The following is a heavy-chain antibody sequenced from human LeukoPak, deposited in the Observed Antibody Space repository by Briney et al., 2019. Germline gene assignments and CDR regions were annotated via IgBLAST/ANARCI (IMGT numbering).Heavy chain of an antibody. Sequence: PSETLSLTCTVSGGSLRSYYWTWIRQPPGKGLEWIGYIYYSGNTNYNPFLKSRVTMSLDTSKNRFSLELSSVTAADTAVYYCARSQSQSGSYRYYFHYWGQGTLVTVSS. CDR2: IYYSGNT. CDR1: GGSLRSYY. J-gene: IGHJ4*02. V-gene: IGHV4-59*01. D-gene: IGHD1-26*01. CDR3: ARSQSQSGSYRYYFHY.